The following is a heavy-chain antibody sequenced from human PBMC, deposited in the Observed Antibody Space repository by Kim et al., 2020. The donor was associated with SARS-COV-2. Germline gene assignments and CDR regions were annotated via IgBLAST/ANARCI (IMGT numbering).Heavy chain of an antibody. J-gene: IGHJ4*02. V-gene: IGHV4-59*08. Sequence: SETLSLTCTVSGGSISSYYWSWIRQPPGKGLEWIGYIYYSGSTNYNPSLKSRVTISVDTSKNQFSLKLSSVTAADTAVYYCARQGLVRGVIIGWGQGTLVTVSS. CDR2: IYYSGST. D-gene: IGHD3-10*01. CDR3: ARQGLVRGVIIG. CDR1: GGSISSYY.